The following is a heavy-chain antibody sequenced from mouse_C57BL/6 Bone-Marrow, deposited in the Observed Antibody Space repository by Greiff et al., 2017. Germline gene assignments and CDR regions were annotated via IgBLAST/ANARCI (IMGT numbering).Heavy chain of an antibody. Sequence: EVQLVESGPGLVKPSQSLSLTCSVTGYSITSGYYWNWIRQFPGNKLEWMGYISYDGSNNYNPSLKNRISITRDTSKNQFFLKLNSVTTEDTATYYCARAFSWFAYWGQGTLVTVSA. CDR3: ARAFSWFAY. V-gene: IGHV3-6*01. CDR2: ISYDGSN. J-gene: IGHJ3*01. CDR1: GYSITSGYY.